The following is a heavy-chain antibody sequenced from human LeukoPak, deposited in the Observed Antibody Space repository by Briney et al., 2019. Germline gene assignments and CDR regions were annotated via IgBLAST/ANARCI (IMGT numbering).Heavy chain of an antibody. J-gene: IGHJ4*02. D-gene: IGHD3-10*01. CDR3: ARDRGSGSYYSQD. V-gene: IGHV3-30*03. CDR1: GFTVSSYG. Sequence: GGSLRLSCAASGFTVSSYGMHWVRQAPGKGLEWVAVISYDGSNKYYADSVKGRFTISRDNSKNTLYLQMNSLRAEDTAVYYCARDRGSGSYYSQDWGQGTLVTVSS. CDR2: ISYDGSNK.